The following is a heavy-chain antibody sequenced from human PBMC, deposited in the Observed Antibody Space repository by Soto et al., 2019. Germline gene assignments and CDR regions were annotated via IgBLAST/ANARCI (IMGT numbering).Heavy chain of an antibody. CDR3: ARNYYGSEPLDY. CDR1: GGTFSSYT. CDR2: IIPILGIA. V-gene: IGHV1-69*02. Sequence: QVQLVQSGAEVKKPGSSVKVSCKASGGTFSSYTISWVRQAPGQGLEWMGRIIPILGIANYAQKFQGRVTITADKSTSTAYMELSSLRSEDTAVYYCARNYYGSEPLDYWGQGTLVTVSS. D-gene: IGHD3-10*01. J-gene: IGHJ4*02.